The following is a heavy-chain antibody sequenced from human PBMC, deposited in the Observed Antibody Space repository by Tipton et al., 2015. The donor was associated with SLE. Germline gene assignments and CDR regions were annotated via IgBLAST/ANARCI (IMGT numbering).Heavy chain of an antibody. V-gene: IGHV4-39*07. CDR2: VSHRGNT. D-gene: IGHD2/OR15-2a*01. CDR3: GARQYFYAMDV. CDR1: GDSIGRSDYY. Sequence: PGLVKPSETLSLTCLLSGDSIGRSDYYWGWFRQPPGKGLEWIGEVSHRGNTNYNPSLESRLTISVDKSSSQVSLKLSSVTAADTALYYCGARQYFYAMDVWGQGTSVTVSS. J-gene: IGHJ6*02.